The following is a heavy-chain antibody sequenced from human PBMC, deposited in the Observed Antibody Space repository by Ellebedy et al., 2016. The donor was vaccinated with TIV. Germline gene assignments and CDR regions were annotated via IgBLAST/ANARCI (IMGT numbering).Heavy chain of an antibody. CDR2: IAVYNGHT. D-gene: IGHD3-10*01. CDR1: GYKFTRYG. J-gene: IGHJ2*01. CDR3: ARSRLGGGHWYFDF. V-gene: IGHV1-18*01. Sequence: ASVKVSXXVSGYKFTRYGMSWVRQAPGQGLEWMGWIAVYNGHTKYAQKFQDRDVMTTETATSTVYMELRSLRSDDTAVYYCARSRLGGGHWYFDFWGRGTLVTVSS.